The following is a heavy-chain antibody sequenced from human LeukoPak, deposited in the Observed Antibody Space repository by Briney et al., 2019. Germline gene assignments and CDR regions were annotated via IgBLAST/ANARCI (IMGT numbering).Heavy chain of an antibody. V-gene: IGHV4-34*01. CDR1: GGFFRGYY. CDR3: ARVLARVVAATYYYYGMDV. Sequence: SETLSLTCGVYGGFFRGYYWSWIRQPPGKGLEWIGEINHSGSTNYNPSLKSRVIISVDTSNNQFSLKLSSVAAADTAVYYCARVLARVVAATYYYYGMDVWGQGTTVTVSS. D-gene: IGHD2-15*01. CDR2: INHSGST. J-gene: IGHJ6*02.